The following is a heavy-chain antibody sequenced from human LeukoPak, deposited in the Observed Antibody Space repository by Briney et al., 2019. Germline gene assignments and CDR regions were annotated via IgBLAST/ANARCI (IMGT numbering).Heavy chain of an antibody. V-gene: IGHV4-39*01. J-gene: IGHJ4*02. D-gene: IGHD5-24*01. CDR3: ARRGDGYTPFDY. CDR2: IYYSGST. CDR1: GGSISRSNYY. Sequence: PSETLSLTCSVSGGSISRSNYYWGWIRQPPGKGLEWIGSIYYSGSTYYNPSLKSRVTISVDTSKNQFSLKLSSVTTADTALYYCARRGDGYTPFDYWGQGTLVTVSS.